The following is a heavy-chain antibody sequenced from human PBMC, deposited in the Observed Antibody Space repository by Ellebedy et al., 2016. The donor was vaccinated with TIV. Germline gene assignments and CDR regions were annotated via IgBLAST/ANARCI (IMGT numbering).Heavy chain of an antibody. CDR3: ARDSGEVVTPEQLDY. D-gene: IGHD4-23*01. J-gene: IGHJ4*02. CDR1: GGSFSGYY. CDR2: INHSGST. Sequence: MPSETLSLTCAVYGGSFSGYYWSWIRQPPGKGLEWIGEINHSGSTNYNPSLKSRVTVSVDTSKNQFSLKLSSVTAADTAVYYCARDSGEVVTPEQLDYWGQGTLVTVSS. V-gene: IGHV4-34*01.